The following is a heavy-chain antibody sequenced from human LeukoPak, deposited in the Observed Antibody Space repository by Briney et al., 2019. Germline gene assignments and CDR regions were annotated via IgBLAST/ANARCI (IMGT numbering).Heavy chain of an antibody. Sequence: PGGSLRLFCAASGFTFRRCEMTWVRQAPGKALEWLSYISCSGSTICYADSVRGRFTSSRDNAKNSLYLQMNSLRAEDTAVYYCARSLLDSSGWYYFDYWGQGTLVTVSS. CDR3: ARSLLDSSGWYYFDY. CDR2: ISCSGSTI. D-gene: IGHD6-19*01. J-gene: IGHJ4*02. CDR1: GFTFRRCE. V-gene: IGHV3-48*03.